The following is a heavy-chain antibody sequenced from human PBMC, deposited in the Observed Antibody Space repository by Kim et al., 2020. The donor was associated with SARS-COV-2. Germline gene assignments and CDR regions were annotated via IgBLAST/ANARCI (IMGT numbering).Heavy chain of an antibody. V-gene: IGHV3-74*01. CDR3: VSGYCNDTKCHQ. J-gene: IGHJ4*02. Sequence: GGSLRLSCAVSGFTFSGSWMHWVRQVPGKGLVWVSRIDSDGTSTTYADSVKGRFTISRDNAKNTLYLQMNSLRVEDTALYYCVSGYCNDTKCHQWGQGALVTVS. D-gene: IGHD2-15*01. CDR2: IDSDGTST. CDR1: GFTFSGSW.